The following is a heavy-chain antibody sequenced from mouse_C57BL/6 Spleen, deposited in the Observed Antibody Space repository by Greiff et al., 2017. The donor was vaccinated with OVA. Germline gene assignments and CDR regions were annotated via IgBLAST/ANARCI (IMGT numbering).Heavy chain of an antibody. CDR1: GYTFTSYT. CDR3: ARDGSPPFAY. J-gene: IGHJ3*01. V-gene: IGHV1-4*01. Sequence: LVESGAELARPGASVKMSCKASGYTFTSYTMHWVKQRPGQGLEWIGYINPSSGYTKYNQKFKDKATLTADKSSSTAYMELSSLTSEDSAVYYCARDGSPPFAYWGQGTLVTVSA. CDR2: INPSSGYT. D-gene: IGHD1-1*01.